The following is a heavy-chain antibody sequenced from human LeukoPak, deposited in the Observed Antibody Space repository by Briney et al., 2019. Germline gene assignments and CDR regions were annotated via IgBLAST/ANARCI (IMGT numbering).Heavy chain of an antibody. Sequence: SSVKVACKASGGTFSSYAISGVRQAPGQGVEWVGRIIPIFGTANYAQKFQGRVTLTTDESTSTAYMELSSLRSEDTAVYYCTTVSPFYLGGQGTLVTVSS. CDR2: IIPIFGTA. CDR3: TTVSPFYL. J-gene: IGHJ4*02. D-gene: IGHD2/OR15-2a*01. CDR1: GGTFSSYA. V-gene: IGHV1-69*05.